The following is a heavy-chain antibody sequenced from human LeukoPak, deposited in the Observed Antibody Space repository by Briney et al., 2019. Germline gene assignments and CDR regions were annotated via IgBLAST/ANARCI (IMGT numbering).Heavy chain of an antibody. V-gene: IGHV4-59*11. J-gene: IGHJ5*02. Sequence: PSETLSLTCTVSGGSISSHYWSWIRQPPGKGLEWIGYIYYSGSTNYNPSLKSRVTISVDTSKNQFSLKLSSVTAADTAVYYCARSRYFDRSLNWFDPWGQGTLITVSS. CDR1: GGSISSHY. CDR3: ARSRYFDRSLNWFDP. CDR2: IYYSGST. D-gene: IGHD3-9*01.